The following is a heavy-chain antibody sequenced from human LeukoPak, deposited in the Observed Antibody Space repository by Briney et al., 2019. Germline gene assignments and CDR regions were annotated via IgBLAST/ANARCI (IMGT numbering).Heavy chain of an antibody. CDR3: ANRDGYNWASFDY. D-gene: IGHD5-12*01. CDR1: GGSFSGYY. J-gene: IGHJ4*02. Sequence: PSETLSLTCAVYGGSFSGYYWSWIRQPPGKGLEWIGEINHSGSTNYNPSLKSRVTMSVDTSKNQFSLKLSSVTAADTAVYYCANRDGYNWASFDYWGQGTLVTVSS. V-gene: IGHV4-34*01. CDR2: INHSGST.